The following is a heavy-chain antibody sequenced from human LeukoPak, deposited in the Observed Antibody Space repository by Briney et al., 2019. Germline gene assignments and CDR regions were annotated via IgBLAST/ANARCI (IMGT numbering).Heavy chain of an antibody. V-gene: IGHV4-31*03. J-gene: IGHJ4*02. CDR2: TYYSGST. CDR1: GGSISSGGYY. D-gene: IGHD3-22*01. Sequence: SETLSLTCTVSGGSISSGGYYWSWIRQHPGKGLEWIGYTYYSGSTYYNPSLKSRVTISVDTSKNQFSLKLSSVTAADTAVYYCARAERITMIVAFDYWGQGTLVTVSS. CDR3: ARAERITMIVAFDY.